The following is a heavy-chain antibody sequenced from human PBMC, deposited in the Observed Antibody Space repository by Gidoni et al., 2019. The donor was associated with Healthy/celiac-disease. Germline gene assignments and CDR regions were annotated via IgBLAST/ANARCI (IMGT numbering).Heavy chain of an antibody. D-gene: IGHD3-22*01. CDR2: ISSSGSTI. Sequence: QVQLVESGGGLVKPGRSLRLSCAASGFTFSDYYMSWIRQAPGKGLEWVSYISSSGSTIYYADSVKGRFTISRDNAKNSLYLQRNSLRAEDTAVYYCARDRTSYYYDSSGYPVDAFDIWGQGTMVTVSS. CDR3: ARDRTSYYYDSSGYPVDAFDI. CDR1: GFTFSDYY. J-gene: IGHJ3*02. V-gene: IGHV3-11*01.